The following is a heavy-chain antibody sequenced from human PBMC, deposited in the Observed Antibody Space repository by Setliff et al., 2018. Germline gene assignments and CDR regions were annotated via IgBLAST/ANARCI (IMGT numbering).Heavy chain of an antibody. J-gene: IGHJ3*02. V-gene: IGHV4-39*07. CDR3: ARDPLTTNRRRAFDI. CDR1: GGSISSRSYY. Sequence: SETLSLTCTVSGGSISSRSYYWGWNRQPPGKGLEWIGEIYHSGSTNYNPSLKSRVTISVDTSKNQFSLKPSSVTAADTAVYYCARDPLTTNRRRAFDIWGQGTMVTVSS. D-gene: IGHD4-17*01. CDR2: IYHSGST.